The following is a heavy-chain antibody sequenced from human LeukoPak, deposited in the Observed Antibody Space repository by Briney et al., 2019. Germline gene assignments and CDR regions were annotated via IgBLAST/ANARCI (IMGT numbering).Heavy chain of an antibody. D-gene: IGHD3-10*01. Sequence: ASVKVSCKASGYTFTSYGISWVRPAPGQGLEWMGWISAYNGNTNYAQKLQGRVTMTTDTSTSTAYMELRSLRSDDTAVYYCARDPASYHGSGSFIKFDYWGQGTLVTVSS. V-gene: IGHV1-18*01. J-gene: IGHJ4*02. CDR3: ARDPASYHGSGSFIKFDY. CDR2: ISAYNGNT. CDR1: GYTFTSYG.